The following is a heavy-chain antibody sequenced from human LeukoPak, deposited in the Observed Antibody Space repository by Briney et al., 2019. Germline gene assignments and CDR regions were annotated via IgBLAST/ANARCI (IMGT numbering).Heavy chain of an antibody. CDR2: IKADGGEK. CDR1: GFTFSTYW. V-gene: IGHV3-7*04. CDR3: TKDYSSNWYLGFDY. J-gene: IGHJ4*02. D-gene: IGHD6-13*01. Sequence: TGGSLRLSCAASGFTFSTYWMNWFRQTPGKGLEWVAKIKADGGEKDHVASVKGRFTISRDNAKNSLYLQMNSLRVEDTAVYYCTKDYSSNWYLGFDYWGQGTLVTVSS.